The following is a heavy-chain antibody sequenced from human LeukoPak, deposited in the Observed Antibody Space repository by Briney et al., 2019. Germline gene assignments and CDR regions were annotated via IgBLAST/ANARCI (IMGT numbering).Heavy chain of an antibody. CDR2: IRSNSDGGTI. CDR3: ATDFYDST. V-gene: IGHV3-15*07. D-gene: IGHD3-22*01. J-gene: IGHJ5*02. CDR1: GFTFSDYW. Sequence: GGSLRLSCAASGFTFSDYWMHWVRQAPGKGLEWVGRIRSNSDGGTIDYAAPVKGRFTLSRDDSKDTLYLQMNSLQTEDTAVYYCATDFYDSTWGQGTLVTVSS.